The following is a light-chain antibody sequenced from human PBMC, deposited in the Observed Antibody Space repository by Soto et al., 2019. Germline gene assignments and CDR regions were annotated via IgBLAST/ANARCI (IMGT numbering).Light chain of an antibody. CDR2: RDI. V-gene: IGLV1-40*01. J-gene: IGLJ1*01. CDR1: SSNIGASYD. CDR3: HSYDNSLNGYV. Sequence: QSVLTQPPSVSGAPGQRVIISCTGSSSNIGASYDVHWYQHIPVAAPKLLIYRDIYRPSGIPTRFSGSKSGTSASLAITGLQAEDEADYYCHSYDNSLNGYVFGTGTKVTVL.